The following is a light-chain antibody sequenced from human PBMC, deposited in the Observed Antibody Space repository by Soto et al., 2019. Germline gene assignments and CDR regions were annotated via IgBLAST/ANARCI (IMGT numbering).Light chain of an antibody. CDR3: QQYNNWPPIT. Sequence: EIVLTQSPGTLSLSPGERATLSCRASQSVCSSYLAWYQQKPGQAPRLLIYGASSRATGIPDRFSGSGSGTEFTLTISSLQSEDFAVYYCQQYNNWPPITFGQGTRLEIK. CDR1: QSVCSSY. J-gene: IGKJ5*01. CDR2: GAS. V-gene: IGKV3-20*01.